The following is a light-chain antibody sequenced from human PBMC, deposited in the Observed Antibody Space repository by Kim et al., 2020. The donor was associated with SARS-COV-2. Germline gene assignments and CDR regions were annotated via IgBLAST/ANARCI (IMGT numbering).Light chain of an antibody. CDR2: QDK. J-gene: IGLJ3*02. CDR1: TLENNF. V-gene: IGLV3-1*01. Sequence: SYELTQPPTVSVSPGQTASITCSGDTLENNFASWYQQKPGQPPLLVIYQDKERPSGIPERFSGSNSGKTVTLTISGTQAIDEADYFCQASDSKATLVFGGGTQLTVL. CDR3: QASDSKATLV.